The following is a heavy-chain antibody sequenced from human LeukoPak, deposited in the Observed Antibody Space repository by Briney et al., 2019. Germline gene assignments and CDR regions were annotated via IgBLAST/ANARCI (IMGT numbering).Heavy chain of an antibody. V-gene: IGHV3-11*01. CDR3: ARTIIDSSGYLDY. J-gene: IGHJ4*02. Sequence: PGGSLRLSCAASGFTFGDYYMSWIRQAPGKGLEWGSYISSSGSTIYYADSVKGRFTISRDNAKNSLYLQMNSLRAEDTAVYYCARTIIDSSGYLDYWGQGTLVTVSS. D-gene: IGHD3-22*01. CDR2: ISSSGSTI. CDR1: GFTFGDYY.